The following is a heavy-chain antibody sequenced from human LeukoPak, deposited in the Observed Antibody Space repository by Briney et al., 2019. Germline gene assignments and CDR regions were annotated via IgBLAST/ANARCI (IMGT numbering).Heavy chain of an antibody. CDR3: AKERGYSYGYLGYFDY. V-gene: IGHV3-30*18. J-gene: IGHJ4*02. CDR2: ISYDGSNK. D-gene: IGHD5-18*01. Sequence: PGGSLRLSCAASGFTFSSYGMHWVRQAPGKGLEWVAVISYDGSNKYYADSVKGRFTIPRDNSKNTLYLQMNSLRAEDTAVYYCAKERGYSYGYLGYFDYWGQGTLVTVSS. CDR1: GFTFSSYG.